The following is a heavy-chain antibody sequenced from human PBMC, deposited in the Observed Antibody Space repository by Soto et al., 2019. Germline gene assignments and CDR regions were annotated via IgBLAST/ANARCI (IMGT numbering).Heavy chain of an antibody. J-gene: IGHJ4*02. CDR1: GFSFSSYA. V-gene: IGHV3-23*01. CDR2: IRGSGGST. CDR3: AKENDIWTSYYQNYFDY. D-gene: IGHD3-9*01. Sequence: GGSLRLSCAASGFSFSSYAMSRVRQAPGKRLEWVSAIRGSGGSTYYADSVKGRFTISRDNSKNTLYLQMNSLRAEDTAVYYCAKENDIWTSYYQNYFDYWGQGTLVTVSS.